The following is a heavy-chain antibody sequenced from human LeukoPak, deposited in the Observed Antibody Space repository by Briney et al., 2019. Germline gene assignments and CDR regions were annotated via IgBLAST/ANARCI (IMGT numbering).Heavy chain of an antibody. D-gene: IGHD6-13*01. CDR3: ARATFSSSGHSY. J-gene: IGHJ4*02. CDR2: ISNSGATI. V-gene: IGHV3-48*03. CDR1: GFTFSYYE. Sequence: GGSLRLSCAASGFTFSYYEMNWVRQAPGKGLEWVSYISNSGATIYYADSEKGRFTISRDNAKSSLFLQMNSLRAEDTGVYYCARATFSSSGHSYWGQGTLVTVSS.